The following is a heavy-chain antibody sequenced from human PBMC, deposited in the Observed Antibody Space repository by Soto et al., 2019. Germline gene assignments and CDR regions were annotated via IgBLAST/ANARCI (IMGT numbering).Heavy chain of an antibody. CDR2: ISSDGSST. Sequence: EVQLVASGGGLVQPGGSLRLSCAASGITLSNYWVHWVRQAPGKGLVWVSRISSDGSSTSYADSVKGRFTISRDNAKNTLYLQMNSRRAEDTAVYYCAYFTSGCPTWGQGTLVTVSS. J-gene: IGHJ4*02. CDR1: GITLSNYW. D-gene: IGHD6-19*01. V-gene: IGHV3-74*01. CDR3: AYFTSGCPT.